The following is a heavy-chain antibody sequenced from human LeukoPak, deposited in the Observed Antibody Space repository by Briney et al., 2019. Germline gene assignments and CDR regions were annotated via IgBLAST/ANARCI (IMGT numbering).Heavy chain of an antibody. V-gene: IGHV3-48*03. CDR1: GFTFSLYE. CDR3: VRAPDGGYDY. CDR2: ISTSGTTI. Sequence: GGSLRLSCAPSGFTFSLYEMNWVRQAPGKGLEWVSYISTSGTTIYYADSVKGRFTISRDNAKKSVYLQMNSLRDEDTAIYYCVRAPDGGYDYWGQGALVTVSS. J-gene: IGHJ4*02. D-gene: IGHD1-26*01.